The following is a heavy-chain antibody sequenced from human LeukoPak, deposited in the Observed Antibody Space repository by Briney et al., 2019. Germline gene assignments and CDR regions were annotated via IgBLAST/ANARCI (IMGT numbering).Heavy chain of an antibody. CDR2: IYYSGST. J-gene: IGHJ6*03. CDR1: GGSISSSSYY. D-gene: IGHD3-3*01. CDR3: ARDRKYDFWTITPHYMDV. V-gene: IGHV4-39*07. Sequence: SETLSLTCTVSGGSISSSSYYWGWIRQPPGKGLEWIGSIYYSGSTYYNPSLKSRVTISVDTSKNQFSLKLSSVTAADTAVYYCARDRKYDFWTITPHYMDVWGKGTTVTVSS.